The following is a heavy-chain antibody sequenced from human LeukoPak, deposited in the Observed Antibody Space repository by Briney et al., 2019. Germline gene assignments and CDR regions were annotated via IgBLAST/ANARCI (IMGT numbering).Heavy chain of an antibody. CDR3: ARVNSYYYMDV. V-gene: IGHV4-39*01. CDR1: GGSISSSSYY. J-gene: IGHJ6*03. Sequence: KPSETLSLTCTVSGGSISSSSYYWGWIRQPPGKGLEWIGSIYYSGSTYYNPSLKSRVTISVDTSKNQFSLKLSSVTAADTAVYYCARVNSYYYMDVWGKGTTVTVSS. CDR2: IYYSGST.